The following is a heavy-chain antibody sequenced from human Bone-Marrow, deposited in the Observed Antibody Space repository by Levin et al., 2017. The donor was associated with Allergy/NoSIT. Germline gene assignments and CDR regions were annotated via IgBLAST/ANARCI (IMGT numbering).Heavy chain of an antibody. J-gene: IGHJ4*02. CDR3: AKAGCSGGSCYFDH. D-gene: IGHD2-15*01. V-gene: IGHV3-23*01. CDR1: GFRFNSYA. Sequence: GESLKISCVGSGFRFNSYAMNWVRQAPGKGLEWVAGISGSGSNTFYADSVKGRFTISRDNSKNTLYLQNNNLRADDTAVYYCAKAGCSGGSCYFDHWGQGTLVTVPS. CDR2: ISGSGSNT.